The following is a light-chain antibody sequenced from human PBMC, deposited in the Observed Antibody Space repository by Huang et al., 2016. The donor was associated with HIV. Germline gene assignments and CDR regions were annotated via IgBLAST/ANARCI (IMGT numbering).Light chain of an antibody. CDR2: GAS. V-gene: IGKV3-15*01. J-gene: IGKJ1*01. CDR3: QQYNNWPPWT. CDR1: QSVSSN. Sequence: EIVMTQSPATLSVSPGERATLSGRASQSVSSNLAWYQQKPGQAPRLLIYGASTRATGIPARFGGSGSETEFTLTISSLQSEDCAICYCQQYNNWPPWTFGQGTKVEIK.